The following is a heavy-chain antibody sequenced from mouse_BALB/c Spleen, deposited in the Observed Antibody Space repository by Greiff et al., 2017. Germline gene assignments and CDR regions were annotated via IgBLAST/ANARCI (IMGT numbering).Heavy chain of an antibody. CDR3: ARRGSSGYGAWFAY. CDR2: INPSNGRT. Sequence: QVQLQQPGAELVKPGASVKLSCKASGYTFTSYWMHWVKQRPGQGLEWIGEINPSNGRTNYNEKFKSKATLTVDKSSSTAYMQLSSLTSEDSAVYYCARRGSSGYGAWFAYWGQGTLVTVSA. V-gene: IGHV1S81*02. CDR1: GYTFTSYW. D-gene: IGHD3-1*01. J-gene: IGHJ3*01.